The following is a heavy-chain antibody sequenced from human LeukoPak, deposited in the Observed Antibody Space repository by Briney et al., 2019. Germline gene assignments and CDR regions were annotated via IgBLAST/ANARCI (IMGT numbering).Heavy chain of an antibody. CDR3: ARVKPGSSIDY. V-gene: IGHV4-61*08. CDR2: IYYSGST. D-gene: IGHD2/OR15-2a*01. J-gene: IGHJ4*02. Sequence: SETLSLTCAVSGGSISSGGYSWSWIRQPPGKGLEWIGYIYYSGSTNYNPSLKSRVTISVDTSKNQFSLKLSSVTAADTAVYYCARVKPGSSIDYWGQGTLVTVSS. CDR1: GGSISSGGYS.